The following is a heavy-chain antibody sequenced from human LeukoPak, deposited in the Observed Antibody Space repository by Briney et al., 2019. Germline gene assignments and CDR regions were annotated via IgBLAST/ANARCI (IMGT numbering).Heavy chain of an antibody. Sequence: PGGSLRLSCAASGFTVSSNYMSWVRQAPGKGLEWVGFIRSKAYGGTTEYAASVKGRFTISRDDSKNTLYLQMNSLKTEDTAVYYCTTVYYDILTGPHTPYYFDYWGQGTLVTVSS. CDR1: GFTVSSNY. D-gene: IGHD3-9*01. J-gene: IGHJ4*02. CDR2: IRSKAYGGTT. V-gene: IGHV3-15*01. CDR3: TTVYYDILTGPHTPYYFDY.